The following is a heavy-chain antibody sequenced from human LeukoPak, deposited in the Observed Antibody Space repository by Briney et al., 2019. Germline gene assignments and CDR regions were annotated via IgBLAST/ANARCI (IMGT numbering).Heavy chain of an antibody. D-gene: IGHD3-3*01. CDR2: ISYDGSNK. CDR1: GFTFSSYA. CDR3: ARGGILLHYYYYYHMDV. V-gene: IGHV3-30*01. J-gene: IGHJ6*03. Sequence: GGSLRLSCAASGFTFSSYAMHWIRQAPGKGLEWVAVISYDGSNKYYADSVKGRFTVSRDNSKNTLYLQMNSLRAEDTAVYYCARGGILLHYYYYYHMDVWGKGTTVTVSS.